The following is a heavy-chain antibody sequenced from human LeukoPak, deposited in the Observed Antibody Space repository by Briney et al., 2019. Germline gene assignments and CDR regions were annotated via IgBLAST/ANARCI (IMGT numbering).Heavy chain of an antibody. CDR1: GFTFDNYG. D-gene: IGHD2-2*03. J-gene: IGHJ3*02. V-gene: IGHV3-23*01. CDR3: AIPTCSGSGYCSTSDPFHT. Sequence: GGSLRLSCAASGFTFDNYGIGWVRQAPGKGLEWVSGISGSGGRTYCADSVKGRFTISRDNSKNTLFLQLNSLGVEDTATYYCAIPTCSGSGYCSTSDPFHTWGQGTMVTVSS. CDR2: ISGSGGRT.